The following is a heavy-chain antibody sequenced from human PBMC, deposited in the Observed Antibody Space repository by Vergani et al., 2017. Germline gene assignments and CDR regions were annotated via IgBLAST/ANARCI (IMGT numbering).Heavy chain of an antibody. V-gene: IGHV3-48*03. CDR2: ISSSGSTI. D-gene: IGHD3-3*01. CDR1: GFTFSSYE. J-gene: IGHJ4*02. Sequence: EVQLVESGGGLVQPGGSLRLSCAASGFTFSSYEMNWVLQAPGKGLEWVSYISSSGSTIYYADSVKGRFTISRDNAKNSLYLQMNSLRAEDTAVYYCARTLTYDFWSGDLGYWGQGTLVTVSS. CDR3: ARTLTYDFWSGDLGY.